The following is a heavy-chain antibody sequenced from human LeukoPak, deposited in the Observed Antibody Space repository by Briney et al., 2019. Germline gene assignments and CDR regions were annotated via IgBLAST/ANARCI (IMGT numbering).Heavy chain of an antibody. V-gene: IGHV4-39*07. D-gene: IGHD3-3*01. CDR3: ATGVTIDDAFDI. J-gene: IGHJ3*02. CDR2: INHSGST. Sequence: SETLSLTCTVSGGSISSSSYYWSWIRQPPGKGLEWIGEINHSGSTNYNPSLKSRVTISVDTSKNQFSLKLSSVTAADTAVYYCATGVTIDDAFDIWGQGTMVTVSS. CDR1: GGSISSSSYY.